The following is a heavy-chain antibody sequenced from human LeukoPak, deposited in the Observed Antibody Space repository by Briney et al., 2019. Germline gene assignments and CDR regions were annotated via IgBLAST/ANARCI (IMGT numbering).Heavy chain of an antibody. CDR1: GFMFRGYG. J-gene: IGHJ4*02. D-gene: IGHD5-18*01. CDR3: AKDDGGYKYGNNFDS. Sequence: GGSLRLSCAASGFMFRGYGMSWVRQAPGKGLEWVSGINVNGVTTYYADSVQGRFIISRDNSKSTLFLQMNSLRAADTAVYYCAKDDGGYKYGNNFDSWGQGTLVTVSS. V-gene: IGHV3-23*01. CDR2: INVNGVTT.